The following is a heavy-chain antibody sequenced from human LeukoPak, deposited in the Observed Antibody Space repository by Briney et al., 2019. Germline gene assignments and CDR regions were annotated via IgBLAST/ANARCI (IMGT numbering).Heavy chain of an antibody. V-gene: IGHV3-23*01. Sequence: GGSLRPSCASSGFSLRAYGLIWVRQAPGKGLNWVSIINGGGDIMMYEDSVKGRFTISRDNSKNTFYLQMNSLRVEDTAVYYCAMRDRGYGLDIWGQGTMVTVSS. D-gene: IGHD3-10*01. CDR3: AMRDRGYGLDI. CDR1: GFSLRAYG. CDR2: INGGGDIM. J-gene: IGHJ3*02.